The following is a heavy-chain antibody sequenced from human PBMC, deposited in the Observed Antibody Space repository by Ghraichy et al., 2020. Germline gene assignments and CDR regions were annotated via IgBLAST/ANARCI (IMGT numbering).Heavy chain of an antibody. CDR3: GRGSTVVRFYYYDGMDV. Sequence: RGSLRLSCVGSGFTFSGYNMNWVRQSPGKGLEWIASISSSSRNLFYADSVKGRFTISRDNVQNSLYLQLNSLRDEDTAVYYCGRGSTVVRFYYYDGMDVWGQGTTVTVSS. V-gene: IGHV3-48*02. CDR1: GFTFSGYN. CDR2: ISSSSRNL. J-gene: IGHJ6*02. D-gene: IGHD4-23*01.